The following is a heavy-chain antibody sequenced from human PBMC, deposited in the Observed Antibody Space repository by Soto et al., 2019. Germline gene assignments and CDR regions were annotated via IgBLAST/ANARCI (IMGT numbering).Heavy chain of an antibody. D-gene: IGHD3-10*01. Sequence: QVQLVESGGGVVQPGRSLRLSCAASGFTFSSYGMHWVLQAPGKGLEWVAVIWYDGSKKYYADSVTGRFTISRDNTKNALYLQMNSVRAEDTAVYYCAGSITMVRGVISQWGQGTLGTGSS. CDR2: IWYDGSKK. J-gene: IGHJ4*02. CDR3: AGSITMVRGVISQ. V-gene: IGHV3-33*01. CDR1: GFTFSSYG.